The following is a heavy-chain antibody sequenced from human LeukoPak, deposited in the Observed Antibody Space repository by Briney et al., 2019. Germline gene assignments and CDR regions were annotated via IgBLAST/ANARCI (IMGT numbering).Heavy chain of an antibody. CDR1: GGTFSNYA. J-gene: IGHJ4*02. CDR3: ARDSVVVGGNTNFDY. V-gene: IGHV1-69*13. CDR2: IIPMFGTA. Sequence: SVKVSCKPSGGTFSNYAIYWVRQAPGQGLEWMGGIIPMFGTANYAQKFQGRVTITADESTSTAYMELSSLRSEDTAVYYCARDSVVVGGNTNFDYWGQGTLVTVSS. D-gene: IGHD2-15*01.